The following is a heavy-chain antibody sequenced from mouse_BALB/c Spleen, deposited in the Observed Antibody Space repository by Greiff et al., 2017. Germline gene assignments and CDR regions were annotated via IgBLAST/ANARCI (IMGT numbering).Heavy chain of an antibody. Sequence: EVKLMESGPGLVKPSQSLTLSCTATGYSITSDYAWYWIRQFPGNKLEWMGNISYSGSTSYNQSHKRRTTITRDTSKNPFFLQLNSVTTEDSATYCCASSLYDYGGCYYAMDYWGQGTSVTVSS. D-gene: IGHD2-4*01. J-gene: IGHJ4*01. CDR2: ISYSGST. CDR1: GYSITSDYA. CDR3: ASSLYDYGGCYYAMDY. V-gene: IGHV3-2*02.